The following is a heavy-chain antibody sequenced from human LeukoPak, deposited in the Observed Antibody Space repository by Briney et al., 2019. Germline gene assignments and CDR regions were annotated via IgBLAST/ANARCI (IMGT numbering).Heavy chain of an antibody. CDR3: ARGRTTVTSVFDS. J-gene: IGHJ5*01. V-gene: IGHV1-46*01. Sequence: GASVTVSCKASGYTFTSHYMHWVRQAPGQGLEWMGIINPSSGTTRDAQKFQGRVTMTRDMSTSTVYMELSSLRSEDTAVYYCARGRTTVTSVFDSWGQGTLVTVSS. D-gene: IGHD4-11*01. CDR1: GYTFTSHY. CDR2: INPSSGTT.